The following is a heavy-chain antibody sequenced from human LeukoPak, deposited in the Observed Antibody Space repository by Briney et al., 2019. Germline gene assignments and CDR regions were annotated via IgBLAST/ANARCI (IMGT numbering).Heavy chain of an antibody. J-gene: IGHJ5*02. CDR1: GGSFSGYY. CDR3: ARAPIVVVIATSGGWFDP. V-gene: IGHV4-34*01. D-gene: IGHD2-21*01. Sequence: PSETLSLTCAVCGGSFSGYYWSWIRQPPGKGLEWIGEINHSGSTNYNPSLKSQVTIPVDTSKNQFSLMLSSVAAADTAVYFCARAPIVVVIATSGGWFDPWGQGTLVTVSS. CDR2: INHSGST.